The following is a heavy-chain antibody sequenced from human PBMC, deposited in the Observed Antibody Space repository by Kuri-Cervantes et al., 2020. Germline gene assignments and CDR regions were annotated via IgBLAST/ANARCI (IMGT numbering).Heavy chain of an antibody. J-gene: IGHJ4*01. CDR3: ATYGNYFFDY. CDR1: GYAFSTSW. D-gene: IGHD4-23*01. V-gene: IGHV1-69-2*01. CDR2: IYPGNGDT. Sequence: VKLEQSGPELVKPGASVKISCKASGYAFSTSWMNWVKQRPGKGLEWIGRIYPGNGDTNYYEKFKGKATLTADKSSNTAYMQLSSLTSDDSAVYFCATYGNYFFDYWGQGTTLTVSS.